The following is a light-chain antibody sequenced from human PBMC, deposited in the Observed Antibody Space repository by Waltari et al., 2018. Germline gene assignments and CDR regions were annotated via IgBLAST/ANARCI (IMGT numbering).Light chain of an antibody. CDR2: QDQ. Sequence: SSDLTQPPSVSVSPGQTARIACSGERLGTRYVSWYQQKPGQSPLLVIYQDQKRPAGIPERCSGSNSGNTATLTINGTQTLDEAEYFCQAWDNNFVIFGGGTKLTVL. V-gene: IGLV3-1*01. CDR1: RLGTRY. CDR3: QAWDNNFVI. J-gene: IGLJ2*01.